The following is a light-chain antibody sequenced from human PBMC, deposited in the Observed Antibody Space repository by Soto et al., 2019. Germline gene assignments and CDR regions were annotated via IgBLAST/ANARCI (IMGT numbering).Light chain of an antibody. V-gene: IGKV3-11*01. CDR1: QSVSSY. J-gene: IGKJ4*01. CDR3: QQRSNWHPLT. Sequence: EIVLTQSPATLSLSPGERATLSCRASQSVSSYLAWYQQKPGQAPRLLIYDASTRATGIPVRFSGSGSGTDFTLTISSLEPEDFAVYYCQQRSNWHPLTFGGGTKVEIK. CDR2: DAS.